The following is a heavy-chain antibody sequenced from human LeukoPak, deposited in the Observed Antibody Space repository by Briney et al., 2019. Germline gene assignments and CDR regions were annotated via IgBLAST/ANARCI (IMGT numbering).Heavy chain of an antibody. CDR3: ARTSHYVDIAATIPYGIYYFDY. D-gene: IGHD5-12*01. Sequence: ASVKVSCKASGYTFTSYDINWVRQATGQGLECMGWINPNSGGTNYAQKFQGRVTMTTDTSTSTAYMELRSLRSDDTAVYYCARTSHYVDIAATIPYGIYYFDYWGQGTLVTVSS. J-gene: IGHJ4*02. V-gene: IGHV1-2*02. CDR1: GYTFTSYD. CDR2: INPNSGGT.